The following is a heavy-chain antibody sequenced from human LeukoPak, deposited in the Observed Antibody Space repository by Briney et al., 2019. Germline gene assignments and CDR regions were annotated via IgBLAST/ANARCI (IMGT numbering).Heavy chain of an antibody. D-gene: IGHD6-6*01. CDR2: IYYSGST. CDR1: GGSISSYY. CDR3: ARGSIEVQNAFDI. V-gene: IGHV4-59*01. Sequence: SETLSLTCTVSGGSISSYYWSWIRQPPGKGLECIGYIYYSGSTNYNPSLKSRVTISVDTSKNQFSLKLSSVTAADTAVYYCARGSIEVQNAFDIWGQGTMVTVSS. J-gene: IGHJ3*02.